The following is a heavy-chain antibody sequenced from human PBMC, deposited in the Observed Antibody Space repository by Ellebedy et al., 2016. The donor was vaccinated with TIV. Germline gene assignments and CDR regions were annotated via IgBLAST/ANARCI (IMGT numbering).Heavy chain of an antibody. V-gene: IGHV1-69*13. CDR1: GGTFSSYA. J-gene: IGHJ6*02. D-gene: IGHD2-2*02. CDR2: IIPIFGTA. Sequence: SVKVSXXASGGTFSSYAISWVRQAPGQGLEWMGGIIPIFGTANYAQKFQGRVTITADESTSTAYMELSSLRSEDTAVYYCASRTPLGVVVPAAILRYYYGMDVWGQGTTVTVSS. CDR3: ASRTPLGVVVPAAILRYYYGMDV.